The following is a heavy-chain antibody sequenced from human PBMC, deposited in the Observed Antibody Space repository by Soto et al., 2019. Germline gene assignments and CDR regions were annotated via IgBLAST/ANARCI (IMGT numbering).Heavy chain of an antibody. CDR3: ARIFPSGWTNDY. CDR1: GFSLSNARMG. J-gene: IGHJ4*02. Sequence: QVTLKESGPVLVKPTETLTLTCTVSGFSLSNARMGVSWIRQPPGKALEWLAHICSNDEKSYSTSLKSRLTVSKYPSTSQVVLTMTTMDPVDTATYYCARIFPSGWTNDYWGQGTLVTVSS. CDR2: ICSNDEK. D-gene: IGHD6-19*01. V-gene: IGHV2-26*01.